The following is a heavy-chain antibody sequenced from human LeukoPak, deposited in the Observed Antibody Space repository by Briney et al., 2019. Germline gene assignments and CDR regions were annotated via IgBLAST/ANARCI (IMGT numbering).Heavy chain of an antibody. CDR3: ARGVSSSSFGYYYYYMDV. CDR2: ISYSGST. D-gene: IGHD6-6*01. CDR1: GGSISTNSYH. Sequence: SETLSLTCSVSGGSISTNSYHWGWIRQPPGKGLEWIGSISYSGSTYYNPSLKSRVTISADTSKNQFSLKVSSVTAADTAVYYCARGVSSSSFGYYYYYMDVWGKGTTVTVSS. J-gene: IGHJ6*03. V-gene: IGHV4-39*07.